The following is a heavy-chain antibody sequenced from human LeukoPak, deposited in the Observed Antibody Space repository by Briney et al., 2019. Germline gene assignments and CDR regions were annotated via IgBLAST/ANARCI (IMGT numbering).Heavy chain of an antibody. V-gene: IGHV1-8*01. CDR1: GYTFTSYD. Sequence: ASVKVSCKASGYTFTSYDINWVRQATGQGLEWMGWMNPNSGNTGYAQKFQGRATMTRNTSISTAYMELSSLRSEDTAVYYCARAGSGYSLHSPYYFDYWGQGTLVTVSS. D-gene: IGHD3-3*01. CDR2: MNPNSGNT. J-gene: IGHJ4*02. CDR3: ARAGSGYSLHSPYYFDY.